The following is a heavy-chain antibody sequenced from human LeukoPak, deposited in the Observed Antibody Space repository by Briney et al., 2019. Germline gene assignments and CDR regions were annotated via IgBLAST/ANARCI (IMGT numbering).Heavy chain of an antibody. J-gene: IGHJ4*02. D-gene: IGHD6-13*01. Sequence: QSGGSLRLSCAASGFTFSSYWMHWVRQAPGKGLVWVSRINSDGSSTSYADSVKGRFTISRDNAKNTLYLQMNSLRAEDTAVYYCARGRIAAAGTHPGFDYWGQGTLVTVSS. CDR3: ARGRIAAAGTHPGFDY. CDR2: INSDGSST. CDR1: GFTFSSYW. V-gene: IGHV3-74*01.